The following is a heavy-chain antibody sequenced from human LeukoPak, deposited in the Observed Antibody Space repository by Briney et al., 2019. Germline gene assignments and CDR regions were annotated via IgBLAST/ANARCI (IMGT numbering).Heavy chain of an antibody. V-gene: IGHV3-23*01. Sequence: PGGSLRLSCAASGFTFRSYAMSWVRQAPGKGLEWVSVISGSGFSTNYADSVKGRFTISRDNSKNTLYLQMNSLRAEDTAVYYCAEVGPSDYGDFVPDYWGQGTLVTVSS. CDR1: GFTFRSYA. CDR2: ISGSGFST. J-gene: IGHJ4*02. D-gene: IGHD4-17*01. CDR3: AEVGPSDYGDFVPDY.